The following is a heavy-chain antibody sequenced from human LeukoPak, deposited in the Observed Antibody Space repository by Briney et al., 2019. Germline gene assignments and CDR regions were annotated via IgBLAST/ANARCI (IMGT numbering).Heavy chain of an antibody. CDR1: GYTFIDYY. D-gene: IGHD2-2*01. V-gene: IGHV1-2*02. J-gene: IGHJ3*02. CDR2: ISPKRVEK. Sequence: GASVKVTFKASGYTFIDYYMHWVRQAPAQGLEWMGCISPKRVEKVYAQKFEARVTMTRETSISTAYTELSRLRSGDTAVYYCARKRGVGVDRNAFDIWGEGAMVTVSS. CDR3: ARKRGVGVDRNAFDI.